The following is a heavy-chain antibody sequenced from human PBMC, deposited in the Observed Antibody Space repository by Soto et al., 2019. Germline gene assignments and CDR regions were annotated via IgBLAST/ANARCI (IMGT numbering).Heavy chain of an antibody. V-gene: IGHV3-7*01. Sequence: PGGSLRLSCSASGFSFGIYWMSWVRQAPGKGLEWLATIKWDASEKKYVDSVKGRFTMARDNVKNSLFLQIDSLRAEYTAVYYCARDSGYVSGASVTHFFDYWGNGTRVPVPS. CDR2: IKWDASEK. D-gene: IGHD3-10*01. CDR3: ARDSGYVSGASVTHFFDY. J-gene: IGHJ4*01. CDR1: GFSFGIYW.